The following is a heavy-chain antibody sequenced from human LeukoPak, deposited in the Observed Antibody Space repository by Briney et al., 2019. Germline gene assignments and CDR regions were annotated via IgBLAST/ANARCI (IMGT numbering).Heavy chain of an antibody. CDR3: ARDRVLRYFDWPTGDYYYGMDV. CDR1: GFTFSSYA. CDR2: ISYDGSNK. V-gene: IGHV3-30-3*01. Sequence: QSGGSLRLSCAASGFTFSSYAMHWVRQAPGKGLEWVAVISYDGSNKYYADSVKGRFTISRDNSKNTLYLQMNSLRAEDTAVYYCARDRVLRYFDWPTGDYYYGMDVWGQGTTVTVSS. J-gene: IGHJ6*02. D-gene: IGHD3-9*01.